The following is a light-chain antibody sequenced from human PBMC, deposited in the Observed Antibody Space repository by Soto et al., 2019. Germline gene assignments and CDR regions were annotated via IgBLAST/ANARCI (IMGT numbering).Light chain of an antibody. CDR3: QQYNNWPPKIT. Sequence: IVLTQSPGTLSLSPGERATLSCRASQSVSNNYLAWYQQKPGQAPRLLIYGASTRATGIPARFSGSGSGTEFTLTISSLQSEDFAVYYCQQYNNWPPKITFGQGTRLEI. CDR1: QSVSNN. J-gene: IGKJ5*01. V-gene: IGKV3-15*01. CDR2: GAS.